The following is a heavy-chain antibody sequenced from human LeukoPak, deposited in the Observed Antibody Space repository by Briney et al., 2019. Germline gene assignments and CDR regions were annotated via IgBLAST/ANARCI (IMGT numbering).Heavy chain of an antibody. CDR2: IWPDASKK. CDR3: ARGPPYGARCDYLDY. Sequence: GGSLRLSCAVSGFTFSNFGMHWVRQAPGKGLEWVAVIWPDASKKYYADSVKGRFTISRDNSKNTLYLQMNSLRPEDTAVYYCARGPPYGARCDYLDYWGQGALVTVSS. D-gene: IGHD4/OR15-4a*01. V-gene: IGHV3-33*01. J-gene: IGHJ4*02. CDR1: GFTFSNFG.